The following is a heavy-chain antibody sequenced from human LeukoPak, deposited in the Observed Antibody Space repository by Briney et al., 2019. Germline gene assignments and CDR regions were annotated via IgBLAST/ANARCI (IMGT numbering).Heavy chain of an antibody. V-gene: IGHV3-30*18. CDR1: GFTFSNYG. CDR2: ISYDGGNE. J-gene: IGHJ4*01. Sequence: GGSLRLSCTASGFTFSNYGMHWVRQAPGKGLEWVAVISYDGGNEYYADSVKGRFTISRDNSKNTLFLQMNSLRPEDTAVYHCAKVALFSGYYPPFDYWGHGTL. D-gene: IGHD3-22*01. CDR3: AKVALFSGYYPPFDY.